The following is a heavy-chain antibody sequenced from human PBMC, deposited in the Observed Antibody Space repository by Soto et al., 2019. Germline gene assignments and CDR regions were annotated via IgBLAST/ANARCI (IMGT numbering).Heavy chain of an antibody. CDR2: ISSSSSYI. J-gene: IGHJ3*02. D-gene: IGHD3-3*01. V-gene: IGHV3-21*01. CDR1: GFTFSSYS. CDR3: ARDNGAITIFGVVDDAFEI. Sequence: GGSLRLSCAASGFTFSSYSMNWVRQAPGKGLEWVSSISSSSSYIYYADSVKGRFTISRDNAKNSLYLQMNSLRAEDTAVYYCARDNGAITIFGVVDDAFEIWGQGTMVTVSS.